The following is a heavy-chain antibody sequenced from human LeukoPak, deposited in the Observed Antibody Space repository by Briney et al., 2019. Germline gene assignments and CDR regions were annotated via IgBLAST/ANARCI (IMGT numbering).Heavy chain of an antibody. J-gene: IGHJ3*02. Sequence: SETLSLTCTVSGGSISSSSYYWGWIRQPPGKGLEWIGSIYYSGSTYYNPSLKSRVTISVDTSKNQFSLKLSSVTAADTAVYYCARAHRRVTTGAFDIWGQGTMVTVSS. D-gene: IGHD4-17*01. CDR1: GGSISSSSYY. CDR3: ARAHRRVTTGAFDI. V-gene: IGHV4-39*07. CDR2: IYYSGST.